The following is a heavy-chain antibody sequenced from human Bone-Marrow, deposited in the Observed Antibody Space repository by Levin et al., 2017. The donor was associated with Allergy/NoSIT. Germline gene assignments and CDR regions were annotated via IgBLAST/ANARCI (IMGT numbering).Heavy chain of an antibody. Sequence: LSLTCAASRIIFSDSYMTWIRQAPGKGPEWVAHISGSGSYADFADSVKGRFPISRDNAKNSLYLQMNSLKDEDTAVYFCARGGRGTSYYWQYWGQGTLVAVSS. CDR2: ISGSGSYA. D-gene: IGHD1-26*01. J-gene: IGHJ4*02. CDR3: ARGGRGTSYYWQY. V-gene: IGHV3-11*05. CDR1: RIIFSDSY.